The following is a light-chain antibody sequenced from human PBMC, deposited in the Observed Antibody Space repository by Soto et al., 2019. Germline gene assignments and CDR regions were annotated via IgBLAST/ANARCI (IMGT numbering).Light chain of an antibody. CDR1: NRDVGAYDY. V-gene: IGLV2-11*01. CDR2: DVS. CDR3: CSYAGSYTVL. J-gene: IGLJ2*01. Sequence: QSALTQPRSVSGSPGQSVTISCTGTNRDVGAYDYVSWYQQFPGKAPKLMIYDVSERPSGVPDRFSGSKSGNTASLTISGLQAEDEADYYCCSYAGSYTVLFGGGTQLTVL.